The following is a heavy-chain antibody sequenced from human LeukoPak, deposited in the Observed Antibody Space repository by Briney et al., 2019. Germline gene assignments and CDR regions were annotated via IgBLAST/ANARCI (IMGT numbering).Heavy chain of an antibody. CDR3: ARVYGSGSYAAFDY. Sequence: GGSLRLSCAASGFTFSSYSMNWARQAPGKGLEWVSYISSSSSTIYYADSVKGRFTISRDNAKNSLYLQMNSLRAEDTAVYYCARVYGSGSYAAFDYWGQGTLVTVSS. CDR1: GFTFSSYS. D-gene: IGHD3-10*01. J-gene: IGHJ4*02. V-gene: IGHV3-48*01. CDR2: ISSSSSTI.